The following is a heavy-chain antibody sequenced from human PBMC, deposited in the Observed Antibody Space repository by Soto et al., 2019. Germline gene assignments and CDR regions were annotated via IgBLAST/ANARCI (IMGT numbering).Heavy chain of an antibody. D-gene: IGHD6-13*01. Sequence: PGESLRISCKGSGYSFTSYWIGWVRQLPGKGLEWMGIIYPGDSDTRYRPSFQGQVTISADKSISTAYLQWSSLKASDTAMYYCARTGGSSSWYDKPLAFGMDVWGQGTTVTV. V-gene: IGHV5-51*01. CDR2: IYPGDSDT. CDR3: ARTGGSSSWYDKPLAFGMDV. CDR1: GYSFTSYW. J-gene: IGHJ6*02.